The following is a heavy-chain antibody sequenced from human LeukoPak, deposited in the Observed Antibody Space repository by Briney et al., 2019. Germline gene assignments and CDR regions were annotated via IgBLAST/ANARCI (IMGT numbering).Heavy chain of an antibody. J-gene: IGHJ4*02. V-gene: IGHV5-51*01. D-gene: IGHD3-10*01. CDR2: IYPGDSYT. CDR3: ATLFYYGSGSYYRPFDY. Sequence: GESLKISCKTSGYSFTSYWIGWVRPMPGKGLEWMGIIYPGDSYTTYSPSFQGQVTISADKSINTAYLQWSSLQASDTAMYYCATLFYYGSGSYYRPFDYWGQGTLVTVSS. CDR1: GYSFTSYW.